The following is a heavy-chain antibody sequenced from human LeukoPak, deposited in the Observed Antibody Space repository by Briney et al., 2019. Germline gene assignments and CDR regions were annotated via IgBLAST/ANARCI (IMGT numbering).Heavy chain of an antibody. J-gene: IGHJ4*02. D-gene: IGHD3-10*01. V-gene: IGHV1-58*02. Sequence: ASVKVSCKASGFTFSYSAMQWVRQARGQRLEWIGWIVVGGGTTSYAQKFQERVVITRDVSTSTAYMELSSLRSEDTAVYYCAADSGNYGSGTHIPDHWGQGTLVTVSS. CDR1: GFTFSYSA. CDR2: IVVGGGTT. CDR3: AADSGNYGSGTHIPDH.